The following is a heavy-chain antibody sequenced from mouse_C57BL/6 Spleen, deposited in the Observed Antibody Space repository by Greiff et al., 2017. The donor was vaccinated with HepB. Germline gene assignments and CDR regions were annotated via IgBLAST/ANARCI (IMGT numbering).Heavy chain of an antibody. CDR1: GYTFTDYN. J-gene: IGHJ3*01. V-gene: IGHV1-22*01. Sequence: VQLQQSGPELVKPGASVKMSCKASGYTFTDYNMHWVKQSHGKSLEWIGYINPNNGGTSYNQKFKGKATLTVNKSSSTAYMELRSLTSEDSAVYYCARTYYSNYRGAWFAYWGQGTLVTVSA. CDR3: ARTYYSNYRGAWFAY. D-gene: IGHD2-5*01. CDR2: INPNNGGT.